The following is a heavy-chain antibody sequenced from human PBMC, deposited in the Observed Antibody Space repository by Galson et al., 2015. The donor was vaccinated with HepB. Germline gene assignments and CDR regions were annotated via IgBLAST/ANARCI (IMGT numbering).Heavy chain of an antibody. D-gene: IGHD6-13*01. CDR2: TYYRSKWYN. CDR1: GDSVSSYSAA. CDR3: ARGAGGAAAGRANAFDI. J-gene: IGHJ3*02. V-gene: IGHV6-1*01. Sequence: CAISGDSVSSYSAAWNCIRQSPSRGLEWLGRTYYRSKWYNDYAVSVKSRITINPDTSKNQFSLQLNSVTPEDTAVYYCARGAGGAAAGRANAFDIWGQGTMVTVSS.